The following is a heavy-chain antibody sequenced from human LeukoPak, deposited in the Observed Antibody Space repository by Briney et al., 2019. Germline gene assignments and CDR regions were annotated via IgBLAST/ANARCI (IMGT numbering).Heavy chain of an antibody. CDR1: GGSFSGYY. Sequence: SETLSLTCAVYGGSFSGYYWSWIRQPPGKGLEWIAEINHSGSANYNPSLKSRVTISVDTSKNQFSLKLSSVTAADTAVYYCARAPITIFDYWGQGTLVTVSS. CDR2: INHSGSA. CDR3: ARAPITIFDY. J-gene: IGHJ4*02. D-gene: IGHD3-3*01. V-gene: IGHV4-34*01.